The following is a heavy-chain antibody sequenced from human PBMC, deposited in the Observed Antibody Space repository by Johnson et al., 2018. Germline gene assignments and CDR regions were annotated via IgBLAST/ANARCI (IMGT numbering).Heavy chain of an antibody. CDR1: GFTFSSYA. CDR2: ISAGGGST. CDR3: ARDTTYYYDSSGYYDVNGMDV. D-gene: IGHD3-22*01. V-gene: IGHV3-23*04. Sequence: VQLVQSGGGLVQXGGSLRLXCAASGFTFSSYAMSWVRQAPGKGLEWVSAISAGGGSTYYADSVKGRFTISRENAKNSLYLQRNNLRAGDTAVFYCARDTTYYYDSSGYYDVNGMDVGGQGTTVTVSS. J-gene: IGHJ6*02.